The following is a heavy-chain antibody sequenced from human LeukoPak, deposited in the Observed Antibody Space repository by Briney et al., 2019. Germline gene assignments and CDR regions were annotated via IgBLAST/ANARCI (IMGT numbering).Heavy chain of an antibody. CDR1: GYTFTGKF. V-gene: IGHV1-2*02. J-gene: IGHJ5*02. CDR3: ARSYYDSSGYFLA. Sequence: ASVKVSCKASGYTFTGKFIHWVRQAPGQGLEWMGWIDPNSGGTDYAQKFRGRVTMTRDTSTSTAYMDLSSLISDDTAVYYCARSYYDSSGYFLAWGQGTLVTVSS. D-gene: IGHD3-22*01. CDR2: IDPNSGGT.